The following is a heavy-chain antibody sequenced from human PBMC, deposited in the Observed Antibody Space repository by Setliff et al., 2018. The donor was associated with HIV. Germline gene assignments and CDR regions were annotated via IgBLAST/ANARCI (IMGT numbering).Heavy chain of an antibody. V-gene: IGHV1-18*01. CDR1: GYNFNSHG. J-gene: IGHJ5*02. D-gene: IGHD3-10*01. CDR2: SDYNGNT. Sequence: ASVKVSCKASGYNFNSHGITWVRQAPGRGLEWVGWSDYNGNTNYAQNFQGRVTMTTDTSTNTAYMDLRSLKSDDTAVYYCARDDRGRVRGVGPFDPWGQGTLVTVSS. CDR3: ARDDRGRVRGVGPFDP.